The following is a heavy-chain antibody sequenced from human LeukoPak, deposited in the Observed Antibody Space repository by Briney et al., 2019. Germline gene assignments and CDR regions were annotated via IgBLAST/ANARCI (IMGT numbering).Heavy chain of an antibody. Sequence: GGSLRLSCAASGFTFSSYDMHWVRQATGKGLEWVSAIGTAGDTYYPGSVKGRFTISRENAKNSLYLQMNSLRAGDTAVYYCARGSAAGTVEVPHDYWGQGTLVTVSS. J-gene: IGHJ4*02. CDR1: GFTFSSYD. V-gene: IGHV3-13*01. D-gene: IGHD6-13*01. CDR3: ARGSAAGTVEVPHDY. CDR2: IGTAGDT.